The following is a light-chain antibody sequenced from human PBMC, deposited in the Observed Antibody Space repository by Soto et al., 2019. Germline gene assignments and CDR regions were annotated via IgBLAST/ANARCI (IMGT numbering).Light chain of an antibody. Sequence: DIQMTQSPSSLSASVGDRVTITCRASQSISTYLNWYQQKPGKAPKLLIYAASSLQSMVPSRFSGSGSGTDFTLTISSLQPEDFATFYCQQSYSSPLTFGGGTNVEIK. CDR2: AAS. CDR3: QQSYSSPLT. CDR1: QSISTY. V-gene: IGKV1-39*01. J-gene: IGKJ4*01.